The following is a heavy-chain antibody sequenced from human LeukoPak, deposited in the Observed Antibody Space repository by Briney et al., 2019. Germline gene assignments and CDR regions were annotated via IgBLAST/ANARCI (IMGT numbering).Heavy chain of an antibody. CDR3: ARVPTVTFFDY. CDR1: GGSISSSSYY. Sequence: SETLSLTCAVSGGSISSSSYYWGWIRQPPGKGLEWIGSIYYSGSTYYNPSLKSRVTISVDTSKNQFSLKLSSVTAADTAVYYCARVPTVTFFDYWGQGTLVTVSS. V-gene: IGHV4-39*01. CDR2: IYYSGST. J-gene: IGHJ4*02. D-gene: IGHD4-17*01.